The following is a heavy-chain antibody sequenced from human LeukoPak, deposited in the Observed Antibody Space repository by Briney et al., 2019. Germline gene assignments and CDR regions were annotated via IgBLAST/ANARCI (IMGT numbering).Heavy chain of an antibody. D-gene: IGHD1-7*01. CDR1: GYTFTSYY. J-gene: IGHJ4*02. CDR3: ARVHAYCGTSTTSCLDY. V-gene: IGHV1-46*01. Sequence: ASVKVSCKASGYTFTSYYMHWVRQAPGQGLEWMGIINPSGGSTSYAQKFQGRVTMTRDTSTSRADMELRSLRSDDTAVYYCARVHAYCGTSTTSCLDYWGQGTLVTVSS. CDR2: INPSGGST.